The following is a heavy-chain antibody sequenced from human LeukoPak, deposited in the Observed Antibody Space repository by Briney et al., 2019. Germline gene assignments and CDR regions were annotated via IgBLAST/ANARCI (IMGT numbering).Heavy chain of an antibody. CDR2: INHSGST. V-gene: IGHV4-39*07. J-gene: IGHJ4*02. CDR1: GGSIRSTSHY. D-gene: IGHD4-17*01. CDR3: ARAYDYGDQRGVVDY. Sequence: SETLSLTCTVSGGSIRSTSHYWSWIRQPPGKGLEWIGEINHSGSTNYNPSLKSRVTISVDTSKNQFSLKLSSVTAAETAVYYCARAYDYGDQRGVVDYWGQGTLVTVSS.